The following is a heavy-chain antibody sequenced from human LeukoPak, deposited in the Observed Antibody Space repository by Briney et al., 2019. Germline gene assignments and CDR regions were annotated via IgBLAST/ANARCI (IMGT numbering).Heavy chain of an antibody. D-gene: IGHD3-10*01. CDR3: ATMVRGKDYYGMDV. CDR2: INPNSGGT. V-gene: IGHV1-2*02. Sequence: ASVKVSCKASGYTFTVYYMHWVRQAPGQGLEWMGWINPNSGGTNYAQKFQGRVTMTRDTSISTAYMELSRLRSDDTAVYYCATMVRGKDYYGMDVWGQGTTVTVSS. CDR1: GYTFTVYY. J-gene: IGHJ6*02.